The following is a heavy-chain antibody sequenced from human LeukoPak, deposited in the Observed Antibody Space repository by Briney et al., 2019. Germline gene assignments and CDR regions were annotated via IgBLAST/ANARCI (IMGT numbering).Heavy chain of an antibody. CDR2: IYYSGST. V-gene: IGHV4-39*07. CDR1: GGSISSSSYY. Sequence: NPSETLSLTCTVSGGSISSSSYYWGWIRQPPGKGLKWIGSIYYSGSTYYNPSLKSRVTISVDTSKNQFSLKLSSVTAADTAVYYCAREVPAAIPTWYYYYYMDVWGKGTTVTVSS. CDR3: AREVPAAIPTWYYYYYMDV. D-gene: IGHD2-2*02. J-gene: IGHJ6*03.